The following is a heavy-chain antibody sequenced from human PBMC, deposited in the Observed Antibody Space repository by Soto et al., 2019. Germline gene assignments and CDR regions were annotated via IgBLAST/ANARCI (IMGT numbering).Heavy chain of an antibody. CDR1: GGSISSGGYS. V-gene: IGHV4-30-2*01. CDR3: SRFMTTGNWFDP. CDR2: IYHSGST. J-gene: IGHJ5*02. D-gene: IGHD4-4*01. Sequence: QLQLQESGSGLVKPSQTLSLTCAVSGGSISSGGYSWSWIRQPPGKGLEWIGYIYHSGSTYYNPSLKIRVAISVDRSKNQFSLKLSSVTAADTAVYYCSRFMTTGNWFDPWGQGTLVTVSS.